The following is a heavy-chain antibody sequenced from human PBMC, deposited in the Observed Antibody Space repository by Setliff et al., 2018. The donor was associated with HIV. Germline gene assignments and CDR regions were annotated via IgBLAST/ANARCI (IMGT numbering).Heavy chain of an antibody. CDR1: GFAFNTYS. D-gene: IGHD7-27*01. CDR2: ISSTSTYI. V-gene: IGHV3-21*06. CDR3: ARLGTARSFDI. J-gene: IGHJ4*01. Sequence: PGGSLRLSCAASGFAFNTYSLNWVRQAPGKGLEWFSSISSTSTYIYYADSVRGRFTVSRDNAKNSVFLQMNRLRGEDTGVYYCARLGTARSFDIWGLGTLVTVS.